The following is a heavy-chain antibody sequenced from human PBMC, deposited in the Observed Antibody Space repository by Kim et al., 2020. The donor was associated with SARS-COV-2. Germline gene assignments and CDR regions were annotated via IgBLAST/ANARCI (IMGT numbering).Heavy chain of an antibody. CDR2: IYYSGST. CDR1: GGSVSSGSYY. V-gene: IGHV4-61*01. Sequence: SETLSLTCTVSGGSVSSGSYYWSWIRQPPGKGLEWIGYIYYSGSTNYNPSLKSRVTISVDTSKNQFSLKLSSVTAADTAVYYCARVFMGRDILTGWPMYYFDYWGQGTLVTVSS. J-gene: IGHJ4*02. D-gene: IGHD3-9*01. CDR3: ARVFMGRDILTGWPMYYFDY.